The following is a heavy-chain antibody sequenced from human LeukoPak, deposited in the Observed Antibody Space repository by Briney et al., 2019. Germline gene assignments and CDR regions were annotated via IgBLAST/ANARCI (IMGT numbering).Heavy chain of an antibody. Sequence: PGGALRLSCDASGVTFSSNWMSWVRQAPGKGLEWVAKINEDGSEKYYVDSVKGRFTISRDNAKNSLYLQMNSLRAEDTAVYYCARGGSYPYYWGQGTLVTVSS. J-gene: IGHJ4*02. CDR2: INEDGSEK. CDR1: GVTFSSNW. D-gene: IGHD1-26*01. CDR3: ARGGSYPYY. V-gene: IGHV3-7*01.